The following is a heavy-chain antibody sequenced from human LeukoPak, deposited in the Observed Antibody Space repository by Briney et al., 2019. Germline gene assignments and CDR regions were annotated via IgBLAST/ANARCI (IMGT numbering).Heavy chain of an antibody. D-gene: IGHD6-13*01. V-gene: IGHV1-18*01. CDR2: ISAYNGHT. CDR3: ARDVPFIAAAGTLGAFDI. Sequence: ASVKVSCKASDYTFTTYNINWVRQAPGQGLEWMGWISAYNGHTNYAQKLQGRVTMTTDTSTSTAYMELRSLRSDDTAVYYCARDVPFIAAAGTLGAFDIWGQGTMVTVSS. J-gene: IGHJ3*02. CDR1: DYTFTTYN.